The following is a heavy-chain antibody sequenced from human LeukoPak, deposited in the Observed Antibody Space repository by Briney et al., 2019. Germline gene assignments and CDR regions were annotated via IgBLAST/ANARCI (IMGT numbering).Heavy chain of an antibody. J-gene: IGHJ4*02. D-gene: IGHD3-9*01. CDR1: GGSFSGYY. V-gene: IGHV4-34*01. Sequence: SETLSLTCAVYGGSFSGYYWSWIRQHPGKGLEWIGYIYYSGSTYYNPSLKSRVTISVDTSKNQFSLKLSSVTAADTAVYYCARNDILTGYYCWGQGTLVTVSS. CDR2: IYYSGST. CDR3: ARNDILTGYYC.